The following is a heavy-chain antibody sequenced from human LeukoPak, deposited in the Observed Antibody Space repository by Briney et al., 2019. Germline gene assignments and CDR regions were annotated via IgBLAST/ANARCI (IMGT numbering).Heavy chain of an antibody. D-gene: IGHD5-24*01. CDR3: ARNTINWFDP. CDR1: GYTFTDYY. V-gene: IGHV1-2*02. J-gene: IGHJ5*02. Sequence: ASVKVSCKASGYTFTDYYMHWVPQAPGQGLEWMGWINPNSGGTNYAQKFQGRVSMNRAPSISTTHMELSRLRSDDTAVYYCARNTINWFDPWGQGVLVTVSS. CDR2: INPNSGGT.